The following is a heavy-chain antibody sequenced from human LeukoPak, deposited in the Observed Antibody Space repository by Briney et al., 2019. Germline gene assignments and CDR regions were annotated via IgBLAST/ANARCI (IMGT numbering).Heavy chain of an antibody. CDR3: ARHLGSYLFES. Sequence: SGTLSLTCTVSGGSISSYYWSWIRQPPGKGLEWIGYIYYSGSTNYNPSLKSRVTISVDTSKNQFSLKLTSVTAADTAVYYCARHLGSYLFESWGQGTLVTVSS. V-gene: IGHV4-59*08. CDR2: IYYSGST. D-gene: IGHD2-21*01. J-gene: IGHJ4*02. CDR1: GGSISSYY.